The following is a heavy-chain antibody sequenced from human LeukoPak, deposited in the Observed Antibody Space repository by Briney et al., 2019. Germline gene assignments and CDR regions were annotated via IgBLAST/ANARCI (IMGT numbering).Heavy chain of an antibody. Sequence: GGSLRLSCAASGFTFSSYWMSWVRQAPGKGLEWVANIKQDGSEKYYVDSVKGRFTISRDNAKNSLFLQMNSLRAEDTAVYYCAGVRYDSSGYYSIYDYWGQGTLVTVSS. J-gene: IGHJ4*02. CDR3: AGVRYDSSGYYSIYDY. CDR2: IKQDGSEK. V-gene: IGHV3-7*01. D-gene: IGHD3-22*01. CDR1: GFTFSSYW.